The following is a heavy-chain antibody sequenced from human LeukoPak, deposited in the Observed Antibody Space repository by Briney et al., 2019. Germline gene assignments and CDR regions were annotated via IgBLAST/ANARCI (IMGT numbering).Heavy chain of an antibody. Sequence: PGGSLRLSCAASGFTFSSYVMSWVRRAPGKGPEWVSAITSSRDSTYYADSVKGRFTISRDNSKNTLYLQMNSLRAEDTAVYYCAKGSSDTRPYYFDYWGQGTLVIVSP. CDR1: GFTFSSYV. V-gene: IGHV3-23*01. CDR3: AKGSSDTRPYYFDY. D-gene: IGHD3-22*01. CDR2: ITSSRDST. J-gene: IGHJ4*02.